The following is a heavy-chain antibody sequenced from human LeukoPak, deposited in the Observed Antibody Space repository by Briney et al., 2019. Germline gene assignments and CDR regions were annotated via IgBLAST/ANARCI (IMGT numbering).Heavy chain of an antibody. Sequence: PSETLSLTCTVSGGSISSYYWSWIRQPPGKGLEWIGYIYYSGSTNYNPSLKSRVTISVDTSKNQFSLKLSSVTAADTAVYYCARVYGSGSYHFDYWGQGTLVTVSS. CDR3: ARVYGSGSYHFDY. D-gene: IGHD3-10*01. CDR1: GGSISSYY. J-gene: IGHJ4*02. V-gene: IGHV4-59*01. CDR2: IYYSGST.